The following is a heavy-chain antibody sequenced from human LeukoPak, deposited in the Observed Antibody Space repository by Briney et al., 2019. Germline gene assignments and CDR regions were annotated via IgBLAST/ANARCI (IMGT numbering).Heavy chain of an antibody. Sequence: PGGSLRLSCAASGFTFSSYWMTWVRQAPGKGLEWVANIKKDGSEYYYADSVKGRFTISRDNAKNSLYLQMNSLRAEDTAVYFCARDPYSGNYGNYYYYYMDVWGKGTTVTISS. CDR1: GFTFSSYW. D-gene: IGHD1-26*01. CDR3: ARDPYSGNYGNYYYYYMDV. J-gene: IGHJ6*03. CDR2: IKKDGSEY. V-gene: IGHV3-7*01.